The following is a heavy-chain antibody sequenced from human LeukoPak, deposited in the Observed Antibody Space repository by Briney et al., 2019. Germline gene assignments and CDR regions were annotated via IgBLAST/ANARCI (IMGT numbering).Heavy chain of an antibody. CDR2: ISWNSGSI. D-gene: IGHD4-23*01. CDR1: GFTFDDYA. J-gene: IGHJ4*02. Sequence: GGSLRLSCAASGFTFDDYAMHWVRQAPGKGLEWVSGISWNSGSIGYADSVKGRFTISRDNAKNSLYLQMNSLRAEDTAVYYCARSYSGNSDLNYWGQGTLVTVSS. CDR3: ARSYSGNSDLNY. V-gene: IGHV3-9*01.